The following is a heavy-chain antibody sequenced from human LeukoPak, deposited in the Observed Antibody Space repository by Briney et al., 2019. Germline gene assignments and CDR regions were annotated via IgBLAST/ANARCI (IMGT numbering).Heavy chain of an antibody. D-gene: IGHD4-17*01. CDR2: IIPIFGTA. CDR1: GGTFSSYA. V-gene: IGHV1-69*13. J-gene: IGHJ5*02. Sequence: SVKVSSKASGGTFSSYAISWVRQAPGQGLEWMGGIIPIFGTANYAQKFQGRVTITADESTSTAYMELSSLRSDDTAVYYCARDTDGDSDRWFDPWAREPWSPSPQ. CDR3: ARDTDGDSDRWFDP.